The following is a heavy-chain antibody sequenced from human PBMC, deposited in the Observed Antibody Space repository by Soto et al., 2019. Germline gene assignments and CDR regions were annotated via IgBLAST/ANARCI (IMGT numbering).Heavy chain of an antibody. CDR3: VRGYSLDIT. Sequence: QVHLEQSGAEVKRPGASVKVSCKASGYTFTSFSINWVRQAVGQGLEWLGWMDPDSGRTGFAQRFQGRVTMTRNTSITTAYMEMSGLRSEDTAMYYCVRGYSLDITWGQGTLVTVSA. V-gene: IGHV1-8*01. CDR1: GYTFTSFS. J-gene: IGHJ4*01. D-gene: IGHD2-2*03. CDR2: MDPDSGRT.